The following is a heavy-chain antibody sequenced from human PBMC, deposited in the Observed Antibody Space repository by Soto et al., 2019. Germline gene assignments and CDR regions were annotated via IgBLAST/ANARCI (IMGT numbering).Heavy chain of an antibody. D-gene: IGHD1-1*01. CDR1: GFTFSSYA. Sequence: GGSLRLSCAASGFTFSSYAMHWVRQAPGKGLEYVSAISSNGGSTYYANSVKGRFTISRDNSKNTLYLQMGSLRAEDMAVYYCARASGDSGYFDLWGRGTLVTVSS. CDR2: ISSNGGST. V-gene: IGHV3-64*01. J-gene: IGHJ2*01. CDR3: ARASGDSGYFDL.